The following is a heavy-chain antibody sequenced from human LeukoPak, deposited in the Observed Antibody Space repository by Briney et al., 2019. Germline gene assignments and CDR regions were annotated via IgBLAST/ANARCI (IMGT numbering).Heavy chain of an antibody. V-gene: IGHV1-2*02. CDR2: INPNSGGT. Sequence: ASVKVSCKASGYTFTGYYMHWVRQAPGQGREWMGWINPNSGGTNYAQKFQGRVTMTRDTSISTAYMELSRLRSDDTAVYYCACNDILTLGDYYYYYMDVWGKGTTVTVSS. CDR3: ACNDILTLGDYYYYYMDV. D-gene: IGHD3-9*01. CDR1: GYTFTGYY. J-gene: IGHJ6*03.